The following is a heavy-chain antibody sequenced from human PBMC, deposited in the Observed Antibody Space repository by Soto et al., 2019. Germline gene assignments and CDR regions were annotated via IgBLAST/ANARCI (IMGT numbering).Heavy chain of an antibody. CDR3: ARDGQQLTLYYGMDV. Sequence: QVQLVQSGAEVKKPGSSVKVSCKASGGTFSSYAISWVRQAPGQGLEWMGGIIPIFGTANYAQKFQGRVTITADKYTSTACMEVSSLRSEDTAVYYCARDGQQLTLYYGMDVWGQGITVTVSS. J-gene: IGHJ6*02. V-gene: IGHV1-69*06. CDR2: IIPIFGTA. D-gene: IGHD6-13*01. CDR1: GGTFSSYA.